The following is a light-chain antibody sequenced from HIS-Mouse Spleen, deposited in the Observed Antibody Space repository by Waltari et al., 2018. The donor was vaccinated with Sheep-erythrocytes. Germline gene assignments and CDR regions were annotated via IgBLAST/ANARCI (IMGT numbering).Light chain of an antibody. CDR3: LQHNSYPRA. Sequence: DIQMTQSPSSLSASVADRVTITCRASQGIRNELGCYQQKPGKAPNRLIYAASSFQSGVPSRFSGSGSVTESTLTISGLQAEDFATYYCLQHNSYPRAIGVGTKVAIE. CDR2: AAS. V-gene: IGKV1-17*01. CDR1: QGIRNE. J-gene: IGKJ1*01.